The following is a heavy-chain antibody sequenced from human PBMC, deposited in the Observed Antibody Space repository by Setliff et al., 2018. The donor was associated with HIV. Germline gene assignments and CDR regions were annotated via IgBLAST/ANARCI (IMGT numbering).Heavy chain of an antibody. CDR1: GYTFTSYY. CDR3: ASAGAWQRNALDI. CDR2: INPSGST. D-gene: IGHD5-12*01. Sequence: ASVKVSCKASGYTFTSYYMHWVRQAPGQGLEWMAVINPSGSTRNTQKFQGRVAMTRDTSTSTVYMELSSLRSEDTAVYYCASAGAWQRNALDIWGQGTMVTVSS. J-gene: IGHJ3*02. V-gene: IGHV1-46*01.